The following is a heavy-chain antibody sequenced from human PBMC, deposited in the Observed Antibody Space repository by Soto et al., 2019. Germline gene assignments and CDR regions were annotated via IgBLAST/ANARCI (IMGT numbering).Heavy chain of an antibody. CDR2: ISWNSGSI. D-gene: IGHD3-10*01. J-gene: IGHJ6*02. CDR3: AKDRGWFGESRPVDV. Sequence: GGSLRLSCAASGFTFDDYAMHWVRQARGKGLEWVSGISWNSGSIGYADSVKGRFTISRDNAKNSLYLQMNSLRAEDTALYYWAKDRGWFGESRPVDVWGQGTTVTVSS. V-gene: IGHV3-9*01. CDR1: GFTFDDYA.